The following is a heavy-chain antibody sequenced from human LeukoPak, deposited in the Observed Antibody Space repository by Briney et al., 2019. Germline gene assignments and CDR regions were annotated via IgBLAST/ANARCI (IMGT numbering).Heavy chain of an antibody. Sequence: PSETLSLTCAVYSGSFSDYYWSWIRQPPGKGLEWIGEINRSGSTNYNPSLKSRVTISVDTSKNQFSLKLNSVSAADTAVYYCARLRSGSSSWYDCWGQGTLVTVSS. V-gene: IGHV4-34*01. CDR1: SGSFSDYY. CDR2: INRSGST. CDR3: ARLRSGSSSWYDC. D-gene: IGHD6-13*01. J-gene: IGHJ5*01.